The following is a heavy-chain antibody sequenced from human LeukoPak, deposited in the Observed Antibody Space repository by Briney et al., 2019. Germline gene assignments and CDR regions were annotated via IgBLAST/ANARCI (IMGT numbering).Heavy chain of an antibody. V-gene: IGHV1-2*02. Sequence: ASVKVSCKASGGTFSSYAISWVRQAPGQGLEWMGWINPNSGGTNYAQKFQGRVTMTRDTSISTAYMELSRLRSDDTAVYYCARDSSRSHYYDSSGYYFNNWFDPWGQGTLVTVSS. CDR2: INPNSGGT. CDR1: GGTFSSYA. CDR3: ARDSSRSHYYDSSGYYFNNWFDP. D-gene: IGHD3-22*01. J-gene: IGHJ5*02.